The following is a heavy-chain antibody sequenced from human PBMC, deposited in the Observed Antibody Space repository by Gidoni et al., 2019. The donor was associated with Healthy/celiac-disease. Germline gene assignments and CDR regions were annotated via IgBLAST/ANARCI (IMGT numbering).Heavy chain of an antibody. D-gene: IGHD3-22*01. CDR1: GGTFSSYA. CDR2: TIPIFGTA. V-gene: IGHV1-69*01. J-gene: IGHJ4*02. Sequence: QVQLVQSGAEVKKTGSAVTVSCKASGGTFSSYAISWVRQAPGQGLEWMGGTIPIFGTATYAQKFLGSVTMTADESPSTAYMELSSLRSEDTAVYYCAISYDSSGYYGYWGQGTLVTVSS. CDR3: AISYDSSGYYGY.